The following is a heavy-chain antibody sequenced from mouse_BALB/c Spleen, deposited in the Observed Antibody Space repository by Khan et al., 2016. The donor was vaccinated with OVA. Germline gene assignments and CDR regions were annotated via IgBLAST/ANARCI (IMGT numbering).Heavy chain of an antibody. D-gene: IGHD1-2*01. V-gene: IGHV1-77*01. CDR3: ARRNCFGYTVAY. CDR1: GYTFTDYY. J-gene: IGHJ3*01. Sequence: QVQLQQSGAELARPGASVKLSCKASGYTFTDYYINWVKQRTGQGLEWIGEISPGSGATYYNEKFKGQATLTADTSSTTSYMQLSSLTSEAAADYCCARRNCFGYTVAYWGQGTLVTVSA. CDR2: ISPGSGAT.